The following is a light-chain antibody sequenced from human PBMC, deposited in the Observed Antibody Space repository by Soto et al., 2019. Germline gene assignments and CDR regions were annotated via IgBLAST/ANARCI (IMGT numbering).Light chain of an antibody. J-gene: IGKJ2*01. CDR3: QQYGFFLT. CDR1: QSVSGW. Sequence: DIQMTQSPSTLSASVGDTVTVTCRASQSVSGWLAWYQQKPGEAPKLLIYRASNLESGVPSRFSGSGSGTEFTLAISSLQPDDFATYYCQQYGFFLTFGQGTKLEIK. V-gene: IGKV1-5*03. CDR2: RAS.